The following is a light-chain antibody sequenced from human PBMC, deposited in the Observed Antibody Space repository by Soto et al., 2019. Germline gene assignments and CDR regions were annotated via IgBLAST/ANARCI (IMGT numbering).Light chain of an antibody. J-gene: IGKJ4*01. CDR1: QSVSSN. CDR2: GAS. CDR3: QQYGSSPLT. V-gene: IGKV3-15*01. Sequence: EIVMTQSPATLSVSPGARATLSCRASQSVSSNLAWYQQKPGQAPSLLIYGASTRATGTPARFSGSGSGTEFTLTISSLQSEDFAVYSCQQYGSSPLTFGGGTKVDIK.